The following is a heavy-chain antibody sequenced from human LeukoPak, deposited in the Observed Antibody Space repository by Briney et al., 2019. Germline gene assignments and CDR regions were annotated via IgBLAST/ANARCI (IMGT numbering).Heavy chain of an antibody. V-gene: IGHV4-38-2*01. D-gene: IGHD5-24*01. J-gene: IGHJ4*02. CDR2: IYHSGST. CDR3: VRMSNELPDY. Sequence: GSLRLSCAASGFTFSSYSMNWVRQPPGKGLEWIGTIYHSGSTYYNPSLKSRVTISVDTSKNQFSLRLSSVTAADTALYYCVRMSNELPDYWGQGTLVTFSS. CDR1: GFTFSSYS.